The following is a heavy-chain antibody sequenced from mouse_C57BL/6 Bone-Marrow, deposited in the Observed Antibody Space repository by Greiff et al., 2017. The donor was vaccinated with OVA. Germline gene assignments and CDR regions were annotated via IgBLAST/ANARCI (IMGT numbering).Heavy chain of an antibody. CDR3: ARSPITTVVARDYAMDY. D-gene: IGHD1-1*01. J-gene: IGHJ4*01. CDR2: IDPNSGGT. V-gene: IGHV1-72*01. Sequence: VQLQQSGAELVKPGASVKLSCKASGYTFTSYWMHWVKQRPGRGLEWIGRIDPNSGGTKYNEKFKSKATLTVDKPSSTAYMQLSSLTSEDSAVYYCARSPITTVVARDYAMDYWGQGTSVTVSA. CDR1: GYTFTSYW.